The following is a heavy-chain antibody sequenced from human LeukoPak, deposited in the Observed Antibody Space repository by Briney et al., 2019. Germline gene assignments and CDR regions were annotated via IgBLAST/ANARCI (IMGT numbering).Heavy chain of an antibody. V-gene: IGHV3-9*03. CDR3: AKAGTYYDFWRYMDV. D-gene: IGHD3-3*01. CDR2: ISWNSGSI. Sequence: GGSLRLSCAASGFTFDDYAMHWVRQAPGKGLEWVSGISWNSGSIGYADSVKGRFTISRDNAKNSLYLQMNSLRAEGMALYYCAKAGTYYDFWRYMDVWGKGTTVTVSS. J-gene: IGHJ6*03. CDR1: GFTFDDYA.